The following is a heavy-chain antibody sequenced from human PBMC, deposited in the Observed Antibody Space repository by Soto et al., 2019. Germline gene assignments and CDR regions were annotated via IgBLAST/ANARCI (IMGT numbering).Heavy chain of an antibody. CDR3: ARWRRHSGWSRIDAFDI. CDR2: IYPGDSDT. J-gene: IGHJ3*02. CDR1: GYSFTSYW. D-gene: IGHD6-19*01. V-gene: IGHV5-51*01. Sequence: GESLKVSCKGSGYSFTSYWIGWVRQMPGKGLEWMGIIYPGDSDTRYSPSFQGQVTISADKSISTAYLQWSSLKASDTAMYYCARWRRHSGWSRIDAFDIWGQGTMVTV.